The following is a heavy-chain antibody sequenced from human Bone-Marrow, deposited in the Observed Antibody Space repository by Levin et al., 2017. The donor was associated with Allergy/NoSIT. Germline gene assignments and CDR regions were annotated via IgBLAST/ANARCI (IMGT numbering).Heavy chain of an antibody. J-gene: IGHJ4*02. V-gene: IGHV4-59*08. CDR3: ASSPLIGGYYFDY. D-gene: IGHD3-16*01. CDR2: IYYNGNT. CDR1: GGSISSYY. Sequence: PSETLSLTCTVSGGSISSYYWSWIRQPPGKGLEWIGYIYYNGNTNYNPSLKSRVTISVDTSKNQFSLKLSSVTAADTAVYYCASSPLIGGYYFDYWGQGTLVTVSS.